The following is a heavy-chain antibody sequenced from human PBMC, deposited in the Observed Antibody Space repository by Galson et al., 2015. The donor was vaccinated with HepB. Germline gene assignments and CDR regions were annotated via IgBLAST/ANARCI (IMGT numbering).Heavy chain of an antibody. CDR1: GFTVSSNY. J-gene: IGHJ6*02. D-gene: IGHD6-13*01. CDR2: IYSGGST. V-gene: IGHV3-66*02. CDR3: ARPLYSSSWNGMDV. Sequence: SLRLSCAASGFTVSSNYMSWVRQAPGKGLEWVSVIYSGGSTYYADSVKGRFTISRDNSKNTLYLQMNSLRAEDTAVYYCARPLYSSSWNGMDVWGQGTTVTVSS.